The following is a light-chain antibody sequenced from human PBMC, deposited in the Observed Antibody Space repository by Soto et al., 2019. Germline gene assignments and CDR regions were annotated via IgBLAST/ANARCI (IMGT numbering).Light chain of an antibody. CDR3: QSYDSSLSGWV. CDR1: SSNIGAGYD. Sequence: QAVVTQPPSMSGTPGQRVTISCTGSSSNIGAGYDVHWYQQLPGTAPKLLIYGNSNRPSGVPDRFSGSKSGTSASLAITGLRAEDEADYYSQSYDSSLSGWVFGGGTKLTVL. V-gene: IGLV1-40*01. CDR2: GNS. J-gene: IGLJ3*02.